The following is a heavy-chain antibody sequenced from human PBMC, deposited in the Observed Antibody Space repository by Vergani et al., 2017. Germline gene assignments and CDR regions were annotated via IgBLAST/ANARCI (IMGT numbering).Heavy chain of an antibody. CDR2: ISSSSSYT. J-gene: IGHJ4*02. D-gene: IGHD3-3*01. CDR1: GFIFSDYY. V-gene: IGHV3-11*05. CDR3: ATSPPDYDLWSGYLDY. Sequence: QVQLVESGGGLVKPGGSLRLSCAASGFIFSDYYMSWIRPAPGKGLEWVSYISSSSSYTNYADSVKGRFTISRDNSKNSLYLQMNSLSTEDTALYYCATSPPDYDLWSGYLDYWGQGTLVTVSS.